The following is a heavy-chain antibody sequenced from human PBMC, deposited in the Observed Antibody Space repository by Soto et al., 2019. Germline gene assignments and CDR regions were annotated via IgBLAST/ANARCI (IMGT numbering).Heavy chain of an antibody. J-gene: IGHJ4*02. D-gene: IGHD1-7*01. CDR1: GFTVSSNY. Sequence: GGSLRLSCAASGFTVSSNYMSWVRQAPGKGLEWVSVIYSGGSTYYADSVKGRFTISRHNSKNTLYLQMNSLRAEDTAVYYCARGPPWLWNYGTYFDYWGQGTLVTVSS. V-gene: IGHV3-53*04. CDR3: ARGPPWLWNYGTYFDY. CDR2: IYSGGST.